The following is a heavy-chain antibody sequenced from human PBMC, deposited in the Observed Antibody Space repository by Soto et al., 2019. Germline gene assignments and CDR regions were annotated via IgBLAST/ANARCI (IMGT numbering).Heavy chain of an antibody. CDR2: ISDSGGTT. D-gene: IGHD6-19*01. J-gene: IGHJ4*02. V-gene: IGHV3-23*01. CDR1: GFTFSRYA. CDR3: AKGLSGWYLTPADY. Sequence: PGGSLRLSCAASGFTFSRYAMIWVRQAPEKGLEWVSVISDSGGTTYYAESVKGRFTISRDSSKNTLYLQMNSLRAEDTAVYYCAKGLSGWYLTPADYWGQGTLVTVSS.